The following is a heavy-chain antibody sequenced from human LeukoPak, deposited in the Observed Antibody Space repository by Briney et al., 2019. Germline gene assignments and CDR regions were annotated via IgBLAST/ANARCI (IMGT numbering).Heavy chain of an antibody. CDR3: ARGKTSQNIVTRKTYNWFDP. D-gene: IGHD2/OR15-2a*01. V-gene: IGHV3-21*01. J-gene: IGHJ5*02. CDR2: ISSSSNYL. CDR1: EFTFSSYN. Sequence: GGSLRLSCAASEFTFSSYNMNWVRQAPGKGLEWVSSISSSSNYLYYADSVKGRFTISRDNAKNSLYLQMKSLRVEDTAVYYCARGKTSQNIVTRKTYNWFDPWGQGTLVTVSS.